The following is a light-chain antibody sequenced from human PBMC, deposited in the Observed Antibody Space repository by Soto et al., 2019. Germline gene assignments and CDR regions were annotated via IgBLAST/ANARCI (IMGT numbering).Light chain of an antibody. CDR2: AAS. Sequence: DIQMTQSPSSLSASVGDRVTITFRASQSISSYLNWYQQKPGKAPKLLIYAASSLHSGVPSRFSGSGSGTDFTLTISSLQPEDFGTYYCQQANSCPLTFGPGTKVDIK. J-gene: IGKJ3*01. V-gene: IGKV1-39*01. CDR1: QSISSY. CDR3: QQANSCPLT.